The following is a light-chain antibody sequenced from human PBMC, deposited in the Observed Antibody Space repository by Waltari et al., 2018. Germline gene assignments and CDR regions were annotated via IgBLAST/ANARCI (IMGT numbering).Light chain of an antibody. J-gene: IGKJ4*01. CDR2: KAS. V-gene: IGKV1-5*03. CDR3: QQYNNYSPLT. CDR1: QSISSW. Sequence: DIQMTQSPSTLSAFVGDRVTITCRASQSISSWLAWYQQKLGKAPKLLIYKASILEPGVPSRFSGSGSGTEFTLTISSLQPDDFATYYCQQYNNYSPLTFGGGTKVEIK.